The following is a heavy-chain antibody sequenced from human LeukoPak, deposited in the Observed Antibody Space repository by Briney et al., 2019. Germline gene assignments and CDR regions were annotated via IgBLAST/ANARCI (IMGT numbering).Heavy chain of an antibody. CDR2: INPSGGST. J-gene: IGHJ4*02. CDR1: GYTFTSYY. Sequence: ASVKVSCKAFGYTFTSYYMHWVRQAPGQGLEWMGIINPSGGSTSYAQKFQGRVTMTRDTSTSTVYMELSSLRSEDTAVYYCARELGYNWNYVNEDYWGQGTLVTVSS. D-gene: IGHD1-7*01. CDR3: ARELGYNWNYVNEDY. V-gene: IGHV1-46*01.